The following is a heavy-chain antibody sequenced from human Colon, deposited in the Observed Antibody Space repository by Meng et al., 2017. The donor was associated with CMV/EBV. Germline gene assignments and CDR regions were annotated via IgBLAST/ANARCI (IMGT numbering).Heavy chain of an antibody. D-gene: IGHD6-13*01. CDR2: INTYDGHT. CDR3: ARDPSGIEDFDY. CDR1: GYTFTSYE. J-gene: IGHJ4*02. V-gene: IGHV1-18*01. Sequence: ASVKVSCKASGYTFTSYEITWVRQAPGQGLEWVGWINTYDGHTRYAQNIQGRVSMTADPSTSIVYMELRSLRSGDTAVYYCARDPSGIEDFDYWGQGTLVTVSS.